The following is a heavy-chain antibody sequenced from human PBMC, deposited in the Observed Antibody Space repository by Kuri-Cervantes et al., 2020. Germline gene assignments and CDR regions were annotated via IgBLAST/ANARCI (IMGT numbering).Heavy chain of an antibody. D-gene: IGHD6-19*01. CDR3: ARDSSGWYPRYYFDY. CDR1: GGTFSSYA. J-gene: IGHJ4*02. Sequence: SVKVSCKASGGTFSSYAISWVRQAPGQGLEWMGGIIPIFGTANYAQKFQGRVTITADKSTSTAYMELSSLRSEDTAVYYCARDSSGWYPRYYFDYWGQGTLVTVSS. V-gene: IGHV1-69*06. CDR2: IIPIFGTA.